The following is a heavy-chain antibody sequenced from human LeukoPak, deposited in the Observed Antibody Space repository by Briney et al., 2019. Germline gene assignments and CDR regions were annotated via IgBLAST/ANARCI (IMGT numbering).Heavy chain of an antibody. V-gene: IGHV4-39*02. J-gene: IGHJ5*02. D-gene: IGHD2-8*01. CDR2: IYYSEST. Sequence: SETLSLTCTVSGGSISGSSYYWGWIRQPPGEGREWVGSIYYSESTYYIPSLKSRVTISVDTSKNQFSLKLSSVTAADTAVYYCAREHIVLMVYASNWFDPWGQGTLVTVSS. CDR1: GGSISGSSYY. CDR3: AREHIVLMVYASNWFDP.